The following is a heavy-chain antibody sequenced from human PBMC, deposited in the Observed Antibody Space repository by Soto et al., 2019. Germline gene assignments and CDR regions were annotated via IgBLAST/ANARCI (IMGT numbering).Heavy chain of an antibody. Sequence: SETLSLTCTVSGGSISSYYWSWIRQPPGKGLEWSGYIYYSGSTNYNPSLKSRVTISVDTSKNQFSLKLSSVTAADTAVYYCARGWMVVGATVWFDPWGQGTLVTVSS. D-gene: IGHD1-26*01. V-gene: IGHV4-59*01. J-gene: IGHJ5*02. CDR1: GGSISSYY. CDR2: IYYSGST. CDR3: ARGWMVVGATVWFDP.